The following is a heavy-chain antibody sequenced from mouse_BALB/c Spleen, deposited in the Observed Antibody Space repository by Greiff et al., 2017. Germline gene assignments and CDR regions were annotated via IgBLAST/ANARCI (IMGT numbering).Heavy chain of an antibody. Sequence: EVQRVESGGGLVQPGGSRKLSCAASGFTFSSFGMHWVRQAPEKGLEWVAYISSGSSTIYYADTVKGRFIITRDNPKNTLFLQMSILRSEDTAMYYCARTKGCYGYADGDFDDWGEGTTLTVSS. CDR1: GFTFSSFG. CDR2: ISSGSSTI. CDR3: ARTKGCYGYADGDFDD. V-gene: IGHV5-17*02. D-gene: IGHD2-2*01. J-gene: IGHJ2*01.